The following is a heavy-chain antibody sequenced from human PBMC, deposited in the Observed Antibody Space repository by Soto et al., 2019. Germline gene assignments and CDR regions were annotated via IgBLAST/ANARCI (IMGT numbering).Heavy chain of an antibody. D-gene: IGHD6-13*01. CDR3: ARDQDSSSTETPSVDY. CDR2: IWYDGSNK. V-gene: IGHV3-33*01. Sequence: QVQLVESGGGVVQPGRSLRLSCAASGFTFSSYGMHWVRQAPGKGMEWVAVIWYDGSNKYYADSVKGRFTISRDNSKNPLYLQMNSLRAEDTAVYYCARDQDSSSTETPSVDYWGQGTLVTVSS. J-gene: IGHJ4*02. CDR1: GFTFSSYG.